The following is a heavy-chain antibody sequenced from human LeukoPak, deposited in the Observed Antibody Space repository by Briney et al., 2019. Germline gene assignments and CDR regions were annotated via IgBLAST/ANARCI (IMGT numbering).Heavy chain of an antibody. V-gene: IGHV4-38-2*01. CDR1: GDSITRGSY. CDR3: ARRVAGYYYMDV. CDR2: IYHSGIT. Sequence: SETLSLTCAVSGDSITRGSYWGWIRQPPGKGLEWIGSIYHSGITYYNPSLKSRVTISVDTSKNQFSLRVNSVTAADTAVYYCARRVAGYYYMDVWGKGTTVTVSS. J-gene: IGHJ6*03. D-gene: IGHD6-13*01.